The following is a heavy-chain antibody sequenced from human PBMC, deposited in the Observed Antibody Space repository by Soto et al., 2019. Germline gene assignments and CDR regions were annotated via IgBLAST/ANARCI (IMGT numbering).Heavy chain of an antibody. Sequence: GGSLRLSCAASGFTFSNAWMNWVRQAPGKGLEWVGRIKSKIVGETTDFSAPVKGRFALSRDDSKNTVSLQMNSLKSEDTAIYYCTTDNCRSSTCYLNYWGQGALVTVSS. J-gene: IGHJ4*02. CDR2: IKSKIVGETT. D-gene: IGHD2-2*01. V-gene: IGHV3-15*07. CDR1: GFTFSNAW. CDR3: TTDNCRSSTCYLNY.